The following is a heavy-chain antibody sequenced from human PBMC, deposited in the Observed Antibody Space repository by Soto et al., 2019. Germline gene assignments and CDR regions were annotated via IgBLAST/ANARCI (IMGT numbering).Heavy chain of an antibody. J-gene: IGHJ4*02. V-gene: IGHV2-5*02. Sequence: QITLKESGPTLVKPTQTLTLTCTFSGFSLSTGGVGVGWIRQPPGKALEWLGIIYWDDDKRYSPSLRNRLGITKNTSKNQVVLTMTDMDPVDTATYYCAHTVTTYSGSHNHLGYFDYWGQGALVTVSS. CDR1: GFSLSTGGVG. CDR3: AHTVTTYSGSHNHLGYFDY. CDR2: IYWDDDK. D-gene: IGHD5-12*01.